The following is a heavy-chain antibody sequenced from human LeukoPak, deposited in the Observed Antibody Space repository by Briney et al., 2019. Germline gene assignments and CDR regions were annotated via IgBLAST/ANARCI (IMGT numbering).Heavy chain of an antibody. V-gene: IGHV3-66*01. CDR1: GFTFSSNY. Sequence: GGSLRLSCAASGFTFSSNYMSWVRQAPGKGLERGSVIYIGGSTYYADSVKCRFTISRDNTKNTLYLQMNSLRAEDTAVYYCARSDPYCGGDCHDYWGQGTLVTVSS. CDR2: IYIGGST. J-gene: IGHJ4*02. D-gene: IGHD2-21*02. CDR3: ARSDPYCGGDCHDY.